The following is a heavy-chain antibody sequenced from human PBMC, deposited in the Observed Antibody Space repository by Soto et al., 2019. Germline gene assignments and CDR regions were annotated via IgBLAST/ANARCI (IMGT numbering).Heavy chain of an antibody. D-gene: IGHD3-16*01. V-gene: IGHV3-48*01. J-gene: IGHJ3*02. Sequence: EVQLVESGGGLVQPGGSLRLSCAASGFTFSSYSMNWVRQAPGKGLEWVSYISSSSSTIYYADSVKGRFTISRDNAKNSLYLQMNSLRAEDTAVYYCARGLDYIWEITYLFDIWGQGTMVTVSS. CDR1: GFTFSSYS. CDR2: ISSSSSTI. CDR3: ARGLDYIWEITYLFDI.